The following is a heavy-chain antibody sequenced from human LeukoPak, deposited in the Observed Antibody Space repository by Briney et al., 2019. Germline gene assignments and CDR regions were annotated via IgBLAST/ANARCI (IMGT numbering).Heavy chain of an antibody. J-gene: IGHJ4*02. D-gene: IGHD3-22*01. V-gene: IGHV4-39*01. Sequence: SETLSLTCTVSGGSISSSSSYWGWIRQPPGKGLEWIGSIYYSGSTYYNPSLKSRVTISVDTSKNQFSLKLSSVTAADTAVYYCARHGRTDYYDSNPYYFDYWGQGTLVTVSS. CDR2: IYYSGST. CDR3: ARHGRTDYYDSNPYYFDY. CDR1: GGSISSSSSY.